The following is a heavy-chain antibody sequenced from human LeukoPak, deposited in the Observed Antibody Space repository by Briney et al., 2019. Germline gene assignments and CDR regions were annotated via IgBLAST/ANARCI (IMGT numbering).Heavy chain of an antibody. CDR3: AKDKAPGSRHTPSDF. V-gene: IGHV3-23*01. Sequence: SLGLSCASSVFTFKTYYIIGVRQAPGKALEGGSGVSDSGDGTYYAESVKGRFTISRDNSKNTVFLQMNSLRADDTAKYYCAKDKAPGSRHTPSDFWGQGTLVTVSS. CDR1: VFTFKTYY. CDR2: VSDSGDGT. J-gene: IGHJ4*02. D-gene: IGHD6-13*01.